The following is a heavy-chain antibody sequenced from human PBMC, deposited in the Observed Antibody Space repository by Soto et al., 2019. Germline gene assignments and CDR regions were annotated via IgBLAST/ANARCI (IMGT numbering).Heavy chain of an antibody. Sequence: GGSLRLSCAASGFTFSSYWMSWVRQAPGKGLEWVANIKQDGSEKYYVDSVKGRFTISRDNAKNSLYLQMNSLRAEDTAVYYCARVSTSGYPLSDGMDVWGQGTTVTVSS. V-gene: IGHV3-7*03. D-gene: IGHD3-22*01. CDR2: IKQDGSEK. CDR1: GFTFSSYW. J-gene: IGHJ6*02. CDR3: ARVSTSGYPLSDGMDV.